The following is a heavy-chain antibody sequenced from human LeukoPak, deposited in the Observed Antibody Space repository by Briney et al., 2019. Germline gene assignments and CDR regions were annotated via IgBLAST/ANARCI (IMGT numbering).Heavy chain of an antibody. D-gene: IGHD2-15*01. CDR1: EFDFSSHA. J-gene: IGHJ4*02. CDR2: ISNNGGYT. V-gene: IGHV3-23*01. CDR3: AKQLGYCSDGSCYFPY. Sequence: GGSLRLSCAASEFDFSSHAMTWVRQAPGKGLEWVSAISNNGGYTYYADSVQGRFTISRDNSKSTLCLQMNSLRAEDTAVYYCAKQLGYCSDGSCYFPYWGQGTLVTVSS.